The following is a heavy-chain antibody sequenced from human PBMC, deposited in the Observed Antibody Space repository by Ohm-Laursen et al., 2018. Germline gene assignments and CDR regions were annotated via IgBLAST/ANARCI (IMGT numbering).Heavy chain of an antibody. D-gene: IGHD3-22*01. Sequence: SLRLSCAASGFTFSSYWMTWVRQAPGKGLEWVANIKQDGSEKYYVDSVRGRFTISRDNAKNSVYVQMNSLRAEDTAVYYCARDQEWLLLRVDAFDIWGQGTMVTVSS. CDR1: GFTFSSYW. CDR2: IKQDGSEK. CDR3: ARDQEWLLLRVDAFDI. V-gene: IGHV3-7*01. J-gene: IGHJ3*02.